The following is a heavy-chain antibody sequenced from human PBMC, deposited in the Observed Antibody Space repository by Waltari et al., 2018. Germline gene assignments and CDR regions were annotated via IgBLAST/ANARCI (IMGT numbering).Heavy chain of an antibody. CDR1: CYSLSSGSY. CDR2: VDHSGRT. D-gene: IGHD7-27*01. V-gene: IGHV4-38-2*01. J-gene: IGHJ5*02. CDR3: ARHSIAPGDRGPKQGFDP. Sequence: QVQLQESGPGLVTPSETLSLTCAVSCYSLSSGSYWGWIRQPPGRGLDWIGSVDHSGRTYETPCLRSRVAMAGATAKSEFSLKMSSGNATDTALDYCARHSIAPGDRGPKQGFDPWGQGTLVTVSS.